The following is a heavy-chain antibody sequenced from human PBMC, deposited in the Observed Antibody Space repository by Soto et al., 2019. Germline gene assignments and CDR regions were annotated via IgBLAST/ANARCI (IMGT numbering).Heavy chain of an antibody. Sequence: NPSETLSLTCTVSGGSITSSSYYWGWIRQPPGKGLEWIGGIYYSGRSYYNPSLKSRVTMSVDTSKNQFSLTFNSVTAADAAVYYCARQRTTVVTQAYFDHWGQGTLVTVSS. CDR1: GGSITSSSYY. CDR3: ARQRTTVVTQAYFDH. D-gene: IGHD4-17*01. CDR2: IYYSGRS. V-gene: IGHV4-39*01. J-gene: IGHJ4*02.